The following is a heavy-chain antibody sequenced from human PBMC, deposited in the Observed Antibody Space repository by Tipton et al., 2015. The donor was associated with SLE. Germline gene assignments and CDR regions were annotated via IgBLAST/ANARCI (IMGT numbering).Heavy chain of an antibody. CDR1: GYTFTSYA. V-gene: IGHV1-3*01. CDR2: INAGNGNT. J-gene: IGHJ3*02. CDR3: ARSSSGWFDAFDI. Sequence: QSGDEVKKPGASVKVSCKASGYTFTSYAMHWVRQAPGQRLEWMGWINAGNGNTKYSQKFQGRFTISRDNGKNSLYLQMNSLRADYTAVYYCARSSSGWFDAFDIWGQGTMVTVSS. D-gene: IGHD6-19*01.